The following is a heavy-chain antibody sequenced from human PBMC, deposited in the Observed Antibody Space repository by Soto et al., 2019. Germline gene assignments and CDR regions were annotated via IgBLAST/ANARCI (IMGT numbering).Heavy chain of an antibody. CDR1: GGTFSSYS. V-gene: IGHV1-69*01. D-gene: IGHD1-26*01. Sequence: QVQLVQSGAEVKKPGSSVKVSCKASGGTFSSYSINWVRQAPGQGLEWMGEIIPIFGTANYAQKFQGRVTITADEATSTAYMELSSLRSEDTAVYYCARDGGRHAGGIDYWGQGTQVTVSS. CDR2: IIPIFGTA. J-gene: IGHJ4*02. CDR3: ARDGGRHAGGIDY.